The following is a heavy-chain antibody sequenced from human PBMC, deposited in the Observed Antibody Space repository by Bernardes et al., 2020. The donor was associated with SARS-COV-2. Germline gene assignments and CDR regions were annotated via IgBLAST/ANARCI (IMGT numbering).Heavy chain of an antibody. CDR1: GFTFSNFP. D-gene: IGHD6-13*01. J-gene: IGHJ6*02. CDR3: AKSQYSFRWYPYYFYGMDV. CDR2: ISGSGGSI. V-gene: IGHV3-23*01. Sequence: GGSLRLSCAASGFTFSNFPMSWVRQAPGKGLEWVAVISGSGGSIYYADSVKGRFTISRDNSKNTVSLQMNSLRGDDTAVYYCAKSQYSFRWYPYYFYGMDVWGQGTTVTVSS.